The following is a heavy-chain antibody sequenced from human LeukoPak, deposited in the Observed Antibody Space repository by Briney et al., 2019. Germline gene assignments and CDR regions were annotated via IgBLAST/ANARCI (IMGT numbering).Heavy chain of an antibody. CDR2: INHSGST. CDR1: GGSFSGYY. CDR3: ARHDSMCSSTSCYNDY. V-gene: IGHV4-34*01. J-gene: IGHJ4*02. D-gene: IGHD2-2*02. Sequence: PSETLSLTCAVYGGSFSGYYWSWIRQPPGKGLEWIGEINHSGSTNYNPSLKSRVTISVDTSKNQFSLKLSSVTAADTAVYYCARHDSMCSSTSCYNDYWGQGTLVTVSS.